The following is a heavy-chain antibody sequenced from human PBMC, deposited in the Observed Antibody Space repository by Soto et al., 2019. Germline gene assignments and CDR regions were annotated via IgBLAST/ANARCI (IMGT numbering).Heavy chain of an antibody. D-gene: IGHD5-18*01. J-gene: IGHJ4*02. CDR3: ARVGRWIQYLDY. CDR1: GFTFSSYS. Sequence: PVGSLRLSCAASGFTFSSYSMNWVRQAPGKGLEWVSSISSSSSYIYYADSVKGRFTISRDNAKKSLYLQMNSLRAEDTAVYYCARVGRWIQYLDYWGQGTLVTVSS. CDR2: ISSSSSYI. V-gene: IGHV3-21*01.